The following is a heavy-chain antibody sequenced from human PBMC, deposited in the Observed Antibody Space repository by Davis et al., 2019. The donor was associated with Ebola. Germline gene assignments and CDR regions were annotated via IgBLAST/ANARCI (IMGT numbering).Heavy chain of an antibody. J-gene: IGHJ4*02. V-gene: IGHV1-46*01. CDR2: IKPSGGGT. Sequence: ASVKVSCKASGYTFTGNYMHWVRQAPGQGLEWMGIIKPSGGGTDYAQKFQGRVTMTRDTSTSTVYMELSSLRSEDTAVYYCATYNYDSSGDHRPARPFDYWGQGTLVTVSS. D-gene: IGHD3-22*01. CDR3: ATYNYDSSGDHRPARPFDY. CDR1: GYTFTGNY.